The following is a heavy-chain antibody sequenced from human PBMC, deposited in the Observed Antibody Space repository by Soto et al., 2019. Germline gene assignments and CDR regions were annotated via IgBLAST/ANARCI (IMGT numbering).Heavy chain of an antibody. CDR3: VQSEQQLVLFDY. J-gene: IGHJ4*02. V-gene: IGHV3-30*03. CDR2: ISYDGSNK. D-gene: IGHD6-13*01. Sequence: PGGSLRLSCAASGFTFSSYGMHWVRQAPGKGLEWVAVISYDGSNKYYADSVKGRFTISRDNSKNTLYLQMNSLRAEDTAVYYCVQSEQQLVLFDYWGQGTLVTVS. CDR1: GFTFSSYG.